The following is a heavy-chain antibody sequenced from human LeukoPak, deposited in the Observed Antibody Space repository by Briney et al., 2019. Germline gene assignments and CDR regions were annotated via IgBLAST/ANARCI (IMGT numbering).Heavy chain of an antibody. CDR3: AKEGGSYYGGDSGFDY. J-gene: IGHJ4*02. D-gene: IGHD1-26*01. V-gene: IGHV3-30*18. CDR2: ISYDGSNK. CDR1: GFTFSDYY. Sequence: PAGGSLRLSCAASGFTFSDYYMSWIRQAPGKGLEWVAVISYDGSNKYYADSVKGRFTISRDNSKNTLYLQMNSLRAEDTAVYYCAKEGGSYYGGDSGFDYWGQGTLVTVSS.